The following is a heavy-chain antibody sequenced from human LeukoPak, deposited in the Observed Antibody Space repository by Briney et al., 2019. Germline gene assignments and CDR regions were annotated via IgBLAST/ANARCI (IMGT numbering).Heavy chain of an antibody. V-gene: IGHV1-69*01. CDR2: IIPIFGTA. D-gene: IGHD2-2*01. CDR3: AGGYCSSTSCLPSY. CDR1: GGTFSGYA. Sequence: SVKVSCKASGGTFSGYAISWVRQAPGQGLEWMGGIIPIFGTANYAQKFQGRVTITADESTSTAYMELSSLRSEDTAVYYCAGGYCSSTSCLPSYWGQGTLVTVSS. J-gene: IGHJ4*02.